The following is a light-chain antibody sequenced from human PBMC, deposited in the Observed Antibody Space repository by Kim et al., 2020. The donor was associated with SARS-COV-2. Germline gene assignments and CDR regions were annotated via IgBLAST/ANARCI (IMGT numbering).Light chain of an antibody. CDR3: AGLDDSLNAEV. V-gene: IGLV1-44*01. CDR1: SSNLGTNS. CDR2: KNN. Sequence: GQRVTISCSGSSSNLGTNSVHWYQQFPGTAPEVLIYKNNQRPSGVPDRFAGSKSGTSASLAISGLQSEDEGDYYCAGLDDSLNAEVFGGGTQLTVL. J-gene: IGLJ3*02.